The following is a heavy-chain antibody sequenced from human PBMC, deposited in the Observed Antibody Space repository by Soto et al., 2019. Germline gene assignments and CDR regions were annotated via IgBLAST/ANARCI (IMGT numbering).Heavy chain of an antibody. Sequence: SETLSLTCTVSGGSISSYYWSWIRQPAGKGLEWIGRIYTSGSTNYNPSLKSRVTMSVDTSKNQFSLKLSSVTAADTAMYYCARESPAAGPYYYYGMDVWGQGTTVTVSS. CDR2: IYTSGST. D-gene: IGHD6-13*01. J-gene: IGHJ6*02. CDR1: GGSISSYY. V-gene: IGHV4-4*07. CDR3: ARESPAAGPYYYYGMDV.